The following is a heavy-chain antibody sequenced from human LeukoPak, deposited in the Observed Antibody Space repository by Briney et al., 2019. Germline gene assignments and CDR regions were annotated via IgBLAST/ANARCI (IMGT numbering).Heavy chain of an antibody. V-gene: IGHV3-23*01. J-gene: IGHJ4*02. CDR1: GFTFSSYA. CDR2: ITASGVTT. CDR3: ARGGTTVPFDY. D-gene: IGHD4-17*01. Sequence: GGSLRLSCAASGFTFSSYAMTWVRQAPGKGLEWVSAITASGVTTYYADSVKGRLTVSRDNSKNTLYLQMNSLRAEDTAVYYCARGGTTVPFDYWGQGTLVTVSS.